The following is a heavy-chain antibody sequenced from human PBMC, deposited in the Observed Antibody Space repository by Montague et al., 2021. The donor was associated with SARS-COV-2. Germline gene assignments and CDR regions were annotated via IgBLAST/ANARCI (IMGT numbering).Heavy chain of an antibody. J-gene: IGHJ4*02. CDR1: GDSVSSNSVA. Sequence: CAISGDSVSSNSVAWSWISQSPSRGLEWLGRTYHRSKWYSDYAPXVRGRLTVNPDASKNEFSLELNYVTPEDTAVYYCVRYSGWFYFDFWGQGTLVTVSS. CDR3: VRYSGWFYFDF. CDR2: TYHRSKWYS. V-gene: IGHV6-1*01. D-gene: IGHD6-19*01.